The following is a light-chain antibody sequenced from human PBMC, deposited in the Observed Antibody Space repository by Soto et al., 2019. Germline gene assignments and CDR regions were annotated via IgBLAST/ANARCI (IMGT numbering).Light chain of an antibody. Sequence: QSLLTQPPSLSGSPGQSVTISCTGTSSDVGSYNRVSWYQQPPGTAPKVMIYEVSNRPSGVPDRFSGSKSGNTASLTISGLQAEDEADYYCSLYTSSSTYVFGTGTKVTGL. V-gene: IGLV2-18*01. CDR3: SLYTSSSTYV. CDR1: SSDVGSYNR. CDR2: EVS. J-gene: IGLJ1*01.